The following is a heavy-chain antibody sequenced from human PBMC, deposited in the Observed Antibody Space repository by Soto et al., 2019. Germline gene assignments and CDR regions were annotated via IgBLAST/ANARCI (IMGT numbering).Heavy chain of an antibody. Sequence: QVQLVESGGGVVQPGRSLRLSCAASGFTFSSYGMHWVRQAPGKGLAWVAVIWYDGSNKYYADSVKGRFTISRDNSKNTLYLQMNSLRAEDTAVYYCARARIAAAVSSWYFDLWGRGTLVTVSS. J-gene: IGHJ2*01. CDR3: ARARIAAAVSSWYFDL. CDR1: GFTFSSYG. V-gene: IGHV3-33*01. D-gene: IGHD6-13*01. CDR2: IWYDGSNK.